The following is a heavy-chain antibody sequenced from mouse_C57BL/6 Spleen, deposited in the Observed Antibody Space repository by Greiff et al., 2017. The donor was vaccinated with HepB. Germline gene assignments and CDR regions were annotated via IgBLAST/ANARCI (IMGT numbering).Heavy chain of an antibody. D-gene: IGHD2-12*01. CDR1: GYSITSGYY. V-gene: IGHV3-6*01. CDR3: AREAYSYYFDY. Sequence: EVKLMESGPGLVKPSQSLSLTCSVTGYSITSGYYWNWIRQFPGNKLEWMGYISYDGSNNYNPSLKNRISITRDTSKNQFFLKLNSVTTEDTATYYCAREAYSYYFDYWGQGTTLTVSS. J-gene: IGHJ2*01. CDR2: ISYDGSN.